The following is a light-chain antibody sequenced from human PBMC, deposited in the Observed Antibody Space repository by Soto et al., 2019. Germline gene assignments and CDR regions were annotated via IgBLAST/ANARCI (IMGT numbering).Light chain of an antibody. Sequence: QSVLTQPASVSGSPGQSITISCTGTSSDVGAYNYVSWYQQHPGKAPKLMIYDVNIRPSGVSNRFSGSKSGNTACLTISGLQAEDEADYYCTSWTTSTTMKIGGGTKLTVL. J-gene: IGLJ2*01. CDR1: SSDVGAYNY. V-gene: IGLV2-14*01. CDR3: TSWTTSTTMK. CDR2: DVN.